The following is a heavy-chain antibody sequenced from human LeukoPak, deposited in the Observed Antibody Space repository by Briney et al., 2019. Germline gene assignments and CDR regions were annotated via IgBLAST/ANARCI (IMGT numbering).Heavy chain of an antibody. Sequence: SETLSLTCTVSGGSISSSSYYWGWIRQPPGKGLEWIGSIYYSGSTYCNPSLKSRVTISVDTSKNQFSLKLSSVTAADTAVYYCARYNWNDGTHDAFDIWGQGTMVTVSS. J-gene: IGHJ3*02. D-gene: IGHD1-1*01. CDR3: ARYNWNDGTHDAFDI. CDR1: GGSISSSSYY. CDR2: IYYSGST. V-gene: IGHV4-39*01.